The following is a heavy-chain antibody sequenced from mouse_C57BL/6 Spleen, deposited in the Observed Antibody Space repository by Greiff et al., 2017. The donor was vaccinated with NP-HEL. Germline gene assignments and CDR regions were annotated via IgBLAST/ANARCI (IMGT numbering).Heavy chain of an antibody. Sequence: EVQLQQSGPELVKPGASVKISCKASGYTFTDYYMNWVKQSHGKSLEWIGDINPNNGGTSYNQKFKGKATLTVDKSSSTAYMELRSLTSEDSAVDYCARGGLELRGFAYWGQGTLVTVSA. J-gene: IGHJ3*01. D-gene: IGHD3-1*01. CDR2: INPNNGGT. CDR1: GYTFTDYY. CDR3: ARGGLELRGFAY. V-gene: IGHV1-26*01.